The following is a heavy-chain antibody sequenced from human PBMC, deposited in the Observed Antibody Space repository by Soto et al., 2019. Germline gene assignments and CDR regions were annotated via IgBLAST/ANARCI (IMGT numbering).Heavy chain of an antibody. Sequence: DSLKGRFTISRDNSKNTLYLQMNSLRADDTAVYYCANGYSSIGSPPYSSYAMDVWGQGTTVTVSS. D-gene: IGHD6-13*01. J-gene: IGHJ6*02. V-gene: IGHV3-30*02. CDR3: ANGYSSIGSPPYSSYAMDV.